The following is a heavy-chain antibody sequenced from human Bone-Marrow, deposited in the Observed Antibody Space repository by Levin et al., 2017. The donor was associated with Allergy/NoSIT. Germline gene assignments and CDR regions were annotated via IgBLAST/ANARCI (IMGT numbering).Heavy chain of an antibody. J-gene: IGHJ4*02. D-gene: IGHD6-19*01. CDR3: AKDLLSTSIAVAGALGY. V-gene: IGHV3-23*01. CDR2: ISGSGGST. Sequence: GGSLRLSCAASGFTFSSYAMSWVRQAPGKGLEWVSAISGSGGSTYYADSVKGRFTISRDNSKNTLYLQMNSLRAEDTAVYYCAKDLLSTSIAVAGALGYWGQGTLVTVSS. CDR1: GFTFSSYA.